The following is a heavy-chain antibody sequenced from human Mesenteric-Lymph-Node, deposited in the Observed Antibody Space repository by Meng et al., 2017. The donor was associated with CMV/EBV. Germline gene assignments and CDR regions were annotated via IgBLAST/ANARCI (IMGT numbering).Heavy chain of an antibody. J-gene: IGHJ6*02. Sequence: GESLKISCTASGFTFRIHGMHWVRQAPGKGLEWVAIIWYDGSNKYYAESVKGRFTISKDNSKNILYLQMNSLRAEDTAVYYCAKILEPYGSNTLQGMDVWGQGTTVTVS. V-gene: IGHV3-33*06. CDR2: IWYDGSNK. D-gene: IGHD2-2*01. CDR1: GFTFRIHG. CDR3: AKILEPYGSNTLQGMDV.